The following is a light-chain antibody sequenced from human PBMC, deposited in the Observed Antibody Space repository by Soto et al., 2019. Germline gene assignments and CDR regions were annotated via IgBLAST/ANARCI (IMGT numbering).Light chain of an antibody. CDR3: MQALQIRVE. J-gene: IGKJ1*01. CDR1: QSLLHSDGYNY. CDR2: LGS. Sequence: DSVMTQFPLSLSVTPGELASISCRSSQSLLHSDGYNYLDWYVQKPGQSPQLLIYLGSNRASGVPDRFSGSGSGTDFTLKISRVEGEDVGVYYCMQALQIRVEFGQGTKVEIK. V-gene: IGKV2-28*01.